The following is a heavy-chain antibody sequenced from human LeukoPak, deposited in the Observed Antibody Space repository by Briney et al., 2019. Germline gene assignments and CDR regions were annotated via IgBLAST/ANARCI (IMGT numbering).Heavy chain of an antibody. CDR3: TTIRPGY. D-gene: IGHD5-12*01. CDR2: IKDGGTTT. J-gene: IGHJ4*02. Sequence: GGSLRLSCAASGFTFSSYWIHWVRQLPGKGLVWISRIKDGGTTTDYADSVKGRFTISRDDAKNTLYLQMNSLRAEDTAVYYCTTIRPGYWGQGTLVTVSP. V-gene: IGHV3-74*01. CDR1: GFTFSSYW.